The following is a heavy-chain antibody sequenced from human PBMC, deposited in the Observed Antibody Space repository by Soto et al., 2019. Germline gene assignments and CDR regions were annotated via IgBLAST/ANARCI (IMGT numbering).Heavy chain of an antibody. Sequence: EVQLLESGGGLVQPGGSLRLSCAASGFTFSSYAMSWVRQAPGKGLEWVSAISGSGGSTYYADSVKGRFTISRDNSKNTLYLQMNSLRAEDTAVYYCAKRDIGVVVAATEDYFSWFDPWGQGTLVTVSS. D-gene: IGHD2-15*01. CDR1: GFTFSSYA. V-gene: IGHV3-23*01. CDR3: AKRDIGVVVAATEDYFSWFDP. J-gene: IGHJ5*02. CDR2: ISGSGGST.